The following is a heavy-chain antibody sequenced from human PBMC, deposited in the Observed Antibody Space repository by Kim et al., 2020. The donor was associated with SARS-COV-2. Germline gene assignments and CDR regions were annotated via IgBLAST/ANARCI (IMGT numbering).Heavy chain of an antibody. Sequence: SETLSLTCTVSGGSISSSSYYWGWIRQPPGKGLEWIGSIYYSGSTYYNPSLKSRVTISEDTSKNQFSLKLSPVTAADTAVYYCARGFGEPRVFYYYYGMDVWGQGTTVTVSS. D-gene: IGHD3-10*01. CDR2: IYYSGST. CDR3: ARGFGEPRVFYYYYGMDV. V-gene: IGHV4-39*07. CDR1: GGSISSSSYY. J-gene: IGHJ6*02.